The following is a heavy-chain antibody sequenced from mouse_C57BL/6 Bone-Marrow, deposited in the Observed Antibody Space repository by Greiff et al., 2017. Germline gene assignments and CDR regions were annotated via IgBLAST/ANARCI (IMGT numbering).Heavy chain of an antibody. J-gene: IGHJ4*01. V-gene: IGHV8-12*01. Sequence: QVTLKVSGPGILQSSQTLSLTCSFSGFSLSTSGMGVSWIRQPSGKGLEWLAHIYWDDDKRYNPSLKSRITISKDTSRNQFFLKITSVDTADTATYYCARRDYYGRGAMDYWGQGTSVTVSS. CDR1: GFSLSTSGMG. D-gene: IGHD1-1*01. CDR3: ARRDYYGRGAMDY. CDR2: IYWDDDK.